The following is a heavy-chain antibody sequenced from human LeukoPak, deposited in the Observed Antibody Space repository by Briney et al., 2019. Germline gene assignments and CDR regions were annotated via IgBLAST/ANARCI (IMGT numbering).Heavy chain of an antibody. CDR3: ARRRAAIGTHRTCFDC. CDR2: IYYTGST. V-gene: IGHV4-39*01. Sequence: PSETLSLTCTVSGGSISTSSYYWGWIRQPPGKGLEWIGNIYYTGSTRYNPSLKSRVTISVDTSKNQLSLQLNSVTAAETAVYYCARRRAAIGTHRTCFDCWGQGALVTVSS. D-gene: IGHD6-13*01. CDR1: GGSISTSSYY. J-gene: IGHJ4*02.